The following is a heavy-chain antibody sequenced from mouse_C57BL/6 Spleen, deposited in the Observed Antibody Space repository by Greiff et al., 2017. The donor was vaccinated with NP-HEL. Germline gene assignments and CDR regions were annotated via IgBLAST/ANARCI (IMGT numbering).Heavy chain of an antibody. V-gene: IGHV1-82*01. CDR3: ARDGGVLRPFAY. CDR1: GYAFSSSW. Sequence: VQLHQSGPELVKPGASVKISCKASGYAFSSSWMNWVKQRPGKGLEWIGRIYPGDGDTNYNGKFKGKATLTADNSSSTAYMQLSSLTSEDSAVYFCARDGGVLRPFAYWGQGTLVTVSA. CDR2: IYPGDGDT. D-gene: IGHD1-2*01. J-gene: IGHJ3*01.